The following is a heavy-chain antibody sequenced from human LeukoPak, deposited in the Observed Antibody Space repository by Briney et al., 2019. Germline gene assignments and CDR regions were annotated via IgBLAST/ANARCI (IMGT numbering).Heavy chain of an antibody. J-gene: IGHJ6*02. CDR1: GGSIRSGDFY. CDR2: IYYSGTT. D-gene: IGHD6-13*01. Sequence: PSETLSLTCTVSGGSIRSGDFYWSWIRQHPGKGLEWIGYIYYSGTTYYSPSLKSRVTISVDTSKNQFSLQLSSVTAADTAIYYCARGRIAARYYYGMDVWGQGTTVAVSS. V-gene: IGHV4-31*03. CDR3: ARGRIAARYYYGMDV.